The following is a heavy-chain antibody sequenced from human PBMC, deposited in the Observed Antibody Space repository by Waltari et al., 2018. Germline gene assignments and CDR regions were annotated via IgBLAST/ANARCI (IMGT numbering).Heavy chain of an antibody. V-gene: IGHV1-69*14. CDR3: ARSITMVRGVTNNWFDP. CDR2: ISPIFGTA. J-gene: IGHJ5*02. Sequence: QVQLVQSGAEVKKPGSSVKVSCKASGGTFSSYAISWVRQAPGQGLEWMGGISPIFGTANYAQKFQGRVTITADKSTSTAYMELSSLRSEDTAVYYCARSITMVRGVTNNWFDPWGQGTLVTVSS. D-gene: IGHD3-10*01. CDR1: GGTFSSYA.